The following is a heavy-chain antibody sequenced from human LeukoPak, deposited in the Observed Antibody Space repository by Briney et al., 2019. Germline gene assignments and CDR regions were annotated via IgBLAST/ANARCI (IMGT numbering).Heavy chain of an antibody. J-gene: IGHJ6*02. V-gene: IGHV3-49*04. CDR2: VRSKNYRGTA. D-gene: IGHD5-18*01. CDR3: RGPIDLWLYYGMDV. Sequence: PGRSLRLSCIAPGFSFADHAMSWVRQAPGKGLEWVAFVRSKNYRGTAEYAASVRGRFTISRDDSMSIAYLQMNSLETEDTAVYCARGPIDLWLYYGMDVWGQGTTVIVSS. CDR1: GFSFADHA.